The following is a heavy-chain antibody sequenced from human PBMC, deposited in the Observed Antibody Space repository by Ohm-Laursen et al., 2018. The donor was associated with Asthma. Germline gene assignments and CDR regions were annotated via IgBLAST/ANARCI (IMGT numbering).Heavy chain of an antibody. V-gene: IGHV3-30-3*01. Sequence: SLRLSCAASGFTFRSYAMHWVRQAPGKGLEWVAVISYDGSNKYYADSVKGRFTISRDNSKNTLYLQMNSLRAEDTAVYYCARVPLFPYCSGGSCYLDYYYYGMDVWGQGTTVTVSS. CDR3: ARVPLFPYCSGGSCYLDYYYYGMDV. D-gene: IGHD2-15*01. CDR1: GFTFRSYA. CDR2: ISYDGSNK. J-gene: IGHJ6*02.